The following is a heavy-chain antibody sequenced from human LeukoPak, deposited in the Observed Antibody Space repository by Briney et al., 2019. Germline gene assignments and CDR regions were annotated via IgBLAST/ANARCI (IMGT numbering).Heavy chain of an antibody. CDR2: IRYDGSNK. CDR1: GFTFSSYE. J-gene: IGHJ4*02. D-gene: IGHD3-9*01. CDR3: AKALRYFDWLFFDY. Sequence: GGSLRLSCAASGFTFSSYEMNWVRQAPGKGLEWVAFIRYDGSNKYYADSVKGRFTISRDNSKNTLYLQMNSLRAEDTAVYYCAKALRYFDWLFFDYWGQGTLVTVSS. V-gene: IGHV3-30*02.